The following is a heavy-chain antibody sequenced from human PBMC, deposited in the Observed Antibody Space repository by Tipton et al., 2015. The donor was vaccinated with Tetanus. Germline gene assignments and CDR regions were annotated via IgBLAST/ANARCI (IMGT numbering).Heavy chain of an antibody. Sequence: QSGAEVKKPGESLKISCRGSGYNFTHYSIGWVRQMPGKGLEWVGIIDPRDSETFQGHVTISADKSISTAHLRWSSLEASDTAIYYCARRRSAVLSGGYHWYFDLWGRGTMVTVSS. CDR2: IDPRDSET. CDR3: ARRRSAVLSGGYHWYFDL. J-gene: IGHJ2*01. V-gene: IGHV5-51*01. CDR1: GYNFTHYS. D-gene: IGHD3-3*01.